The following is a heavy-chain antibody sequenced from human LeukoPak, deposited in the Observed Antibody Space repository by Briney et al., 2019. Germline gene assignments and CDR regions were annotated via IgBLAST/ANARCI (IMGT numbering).Heavy chain of an antibody. V-gene: IGHV5-51*01. CDR2: IYPGDSDT. CDR1: GYSFTSYW. CDR3: ARHAGTGALDSSGYTLGYYYYMDV. D-gene: IGHD3-22*01. J-gene: IGHJ6*03. Sequence: GESLKISCKGSGYSFTSYWIGWVRQMPGKGLEWMGIIYPGDSDTRYSPSFQGQVTISADKSISTAYLQWSSLKASDTAMYYCARHAGTGALDSSGYTLGYYYYMDVWGKGTTVTVSS.